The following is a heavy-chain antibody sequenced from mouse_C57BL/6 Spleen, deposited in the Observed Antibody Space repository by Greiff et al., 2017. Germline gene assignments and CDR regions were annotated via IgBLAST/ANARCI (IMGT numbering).Heavy chain of an antibody. Sequence: VQLQQPGTELVKPGASVKLSCKASGYTFTSYWMHWVKQRPGQGLEWIGNINPSNGGTNYNEKLKSKATLTVDTSASTAYMQLSSLTSEDSEVYYCARGRLTGLDYWGQGTTLTVSS. CDR2: INPSNGGT. CDR3: ARGRLTGLDY. D-gene: IGHD4-1*01. V-gene: IGHV1-53*01. J-gene: IGHJ2*01. CDR1: GYTFTSYW.